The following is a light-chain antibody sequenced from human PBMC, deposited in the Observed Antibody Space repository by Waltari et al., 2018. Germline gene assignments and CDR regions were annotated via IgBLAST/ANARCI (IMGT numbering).Light chain of an antibody. CDR3: SSYISSSTLEL. Sequence: QSALTQPASVSGSPGQSITISCTGTSSDVGAYNYVSWYQQHPGKAPKLMIFDVSIRPCGVSHRFSGSKSGNTASLTISGLQAEDEADYYCSSYISSSTLELFGGGTSLTVL. V-gene: IGLV2-14*03. CDR2: DVS. CDR1: SSDVGAYNY. J-gene: IGLJ2*01.